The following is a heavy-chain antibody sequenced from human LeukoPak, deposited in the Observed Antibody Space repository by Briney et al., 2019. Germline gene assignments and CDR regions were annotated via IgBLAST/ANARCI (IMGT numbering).Heavy chain of an antibody. CDR2: ISYDGSDK. Sequence: GGSLRLSCAASGFTFSTYGMHWVRQAPGKGLVWVAVISYDGSDKYYADSVKVRFAISRDNSKNTLYLQMNSLRAEDTAVYYCAKDPGTVATIVGYSYGGYYFDYWGQGTLVTVSS. CDR1: GFTFSTYG. D-gene: IGHD5-18*01. J-gene: IGHJ4*02. V-gene: IGHV3-30*18. CDR3: AKDPGTVATIVGYSYGGYYFDY.